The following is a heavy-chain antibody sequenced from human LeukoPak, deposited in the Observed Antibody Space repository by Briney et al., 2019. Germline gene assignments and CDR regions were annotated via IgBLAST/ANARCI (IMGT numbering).Heavy chain of an antibody. V-gene: IGHV1-69*05. CDR1: GGTFSSYA. CDR3: ARGHSGWYYYYYMDV. CDR2: IIPIFGTA. D-gene: IGHD3-9*01. J-gene: IGHJ6*03. Sequence: SVKVSCKASGGTFSSYANSWVRQAPGQGLEWMGGIIPIFGTANYAQKFQGRVTITTDESTSTAYMELSSLRSEDTAVYYCARGHSGWYYYYYMDVWGKGTTVTVSS.